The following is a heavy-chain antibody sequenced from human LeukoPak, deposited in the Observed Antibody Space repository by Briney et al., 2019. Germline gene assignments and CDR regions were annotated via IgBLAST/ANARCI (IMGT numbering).Heavy chain of an antibody. CDR3: ARGGSGSGYLYYFDY. Sequence: ASVKVSCKASGYTFTGYYMHWVRQAPGQGLEWMGRIDSNRGGTSYAQNFQGRVTMTRDTSISTAYMEVSGLTSDDTAVYYCARGGSGSGYLYYFDYWGQGTLVPVSS. CDR1: GYTFTGYY. CDR2: IDSNRGGT. D-gene: IGHD3-10*01. J-gene: IGHJ4*02. V-gene: IGHV1-2*06.